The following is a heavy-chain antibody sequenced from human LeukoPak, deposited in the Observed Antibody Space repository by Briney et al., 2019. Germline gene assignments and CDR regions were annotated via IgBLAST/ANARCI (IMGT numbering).Heavy chain of an antibody. Sequence: GGSLRLSCAASGFTFSSYGMHWVRQAPGKGLEWVAVIWYDGSNKYYGDSVKGRFTISRDNSKNTLYLQMNSLRAEDTAVYYCAREAYCSGGSCYLYYFDYWGQGTLVTVSS. CDR1: GFTFSSYG. J-gene: IGHJ4*02. CDR2: IWYDGSNK. CDR3: AREAYCSGGSCYLYYFDY. V-gene: IGHV3-33*01. D-gene: IGHD2-15*01.